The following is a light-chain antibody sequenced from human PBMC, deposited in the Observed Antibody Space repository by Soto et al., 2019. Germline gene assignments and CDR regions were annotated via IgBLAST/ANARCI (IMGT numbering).Light chain of an antibody. CDR2: DVS. CDR3: SSHTSSSTPL. V-gene: IGLV2-14*01. J-gene: IGLJ2*01. CDR1: SSDVGGYNY. Sequence: QSALTQPASVSGSPGQSITISCTGTSSDVGGYNYVSWYQQHPGKAPKLMIYDVSNRPSGVSNRFSGSKSGNTASLTISGLQAEDEADYYYSSHTSSSTPLFGGGTKLTVL.